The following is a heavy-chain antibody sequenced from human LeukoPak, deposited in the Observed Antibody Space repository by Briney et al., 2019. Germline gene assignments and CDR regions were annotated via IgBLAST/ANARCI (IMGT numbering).Heavy chain of an antibody. V-gene: IGHV4-39*07. CDR2: IYYSGST. J-gene: IGHJ5*02. CDR3: ARVGDYGDYVNWFDP. Sequence: SETLSLTCTVSGGSISSSSYYWGWIRQPPGKGLEWIGSIYYSGSTYYNPSLKSRVTISVDTSKNQFSLKMSSVTAADTAIYYCARVGDYGDYVNWFDPWGPGTLVTVSS. CDR1: GGSISSSSYY. D-gene: IGHD4-17*01.